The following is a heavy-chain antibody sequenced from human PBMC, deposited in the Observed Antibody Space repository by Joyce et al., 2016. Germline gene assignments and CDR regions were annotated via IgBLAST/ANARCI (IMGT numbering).Heavy chain of an antibody. D-gene: IGHD2-8*01. Sequence: EMQLVESGGGLVQPGGSLRLSCAASGSTLTDHYVDWVRQAPGKGREWIGRSRDKASRYTTEYAASVKGRFTISRDDSDNSVYLQMNSLKIEDTAVYYCSRGDPSTTNRFDPWGQGTLVFVSS. CDR3: SRGDPSTTNRFDP. CDR1: GSTLTDHY. V-gene: IGHV3-72*01. J-gene: IGHJ5*02. CDR2: SRDKASRYTT.